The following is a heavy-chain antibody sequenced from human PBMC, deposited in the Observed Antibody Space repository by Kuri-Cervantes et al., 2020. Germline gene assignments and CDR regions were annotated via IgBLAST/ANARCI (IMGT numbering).Heavy chain of an antibody. V-gene: IGHV3-7*04. CDR3: ARGPSGDYVWGSYRYPY. D-gene: IGHD3-16*02. J-gene: IGHJ4*02. CDR1: GFTFSSYW. Sequence: GGSLRLSCAASGFTFSSYWMSWVRQAPGEGLEWVANIKQDGSEKYYVDSVKGRFTISRDNAKNSLYLQMNSLRAEDTAVYYCARGPSGDYVWGSYRYPYWGQGTLVTVSS. CDR2: IKQDGSEK.